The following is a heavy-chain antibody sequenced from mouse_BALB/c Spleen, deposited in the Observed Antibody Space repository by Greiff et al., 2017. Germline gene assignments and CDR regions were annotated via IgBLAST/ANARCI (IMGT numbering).Heavy chain of an antibody. J-gene: IGHJ3*01. Sequence: EVQGVESGGGLVKPGGSLKLSCAASGFTFSSYTMSWVRQTPEKRLEWVATISSGGGNTYYPDSVKGRFTISRDNAKNNLYLQMSSLRSEDTALYYCARYSGNPPFAYWGQGTLVTVSA. D-gene: IGHD2-1*01. CDR2: ISSGGGNT. CDR3: ARYSGNPPFAY. CDR1: GFTFSSYT. V-gene: IGHV5-9*03.